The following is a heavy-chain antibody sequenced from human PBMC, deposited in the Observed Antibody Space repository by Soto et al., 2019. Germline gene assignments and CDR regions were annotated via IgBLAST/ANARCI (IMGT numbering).Heavy chain of an antibody. CDR2: LYDVDGS. CDR3: ATWHEREHAFDV. CDR1: GLTISGKKY. Sequence: DVQLVESGGGLIQPGESLGLSCAAFGLTISGKKYVAWVRQAPGKGLEWVSALYDVDGSFYADSVTGRFTTSSDSSKPTVYLQMNDLRPDDTAVYYCATWHEREHAFDVWGQGTTVTISS. V-gene: IGHV3-53*01. J-gene: IGHJ3*01. D-gene: IGHD1-1*01.